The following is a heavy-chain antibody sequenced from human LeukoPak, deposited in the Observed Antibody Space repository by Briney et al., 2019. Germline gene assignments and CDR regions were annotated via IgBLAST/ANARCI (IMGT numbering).Heavy chain of an antibody. CDR1: GGTFISDA. CDR3: ARGYSGYDSYYGMDV. CDR2: IIPIFGIA. V-gene: IGHV1-69*13. Sequence: GASVKVSSKASGGTFISDAISWGRQAPGGGGEWMGRIIPIFGIASYAQKFQGRGTITADESTSTAYMELSSLRSEDTAVYYCARGYSGYDSYYGMDVWGQGTTVTVSS. J-gene: IGHJ6*02. D-gene: IGHD5-12*01.